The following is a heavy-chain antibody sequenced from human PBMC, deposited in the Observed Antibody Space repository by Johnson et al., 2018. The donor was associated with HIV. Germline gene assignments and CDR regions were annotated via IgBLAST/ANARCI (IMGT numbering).Heavy chain of an antibody. Sequence: EVQLVESGGRVVWPGGSLRLTCAASEFTFGDFGMNWVRQAPGKGLDWVSNINWNGGSTTYADSVKGRFTISSDNAKNSVYLQMKNLRAEDTALYYCARDLGPNGRGAFDMWAEGQWSPSLQ. V-gene: IGHV3-20*04. CDR1: EFTFGDFG. CDR2: INWNGGST. CDR3: ARDLGPNGRGAFDM. J-gene: IGHJ3*02. D-gene: IGHD1-1*01.